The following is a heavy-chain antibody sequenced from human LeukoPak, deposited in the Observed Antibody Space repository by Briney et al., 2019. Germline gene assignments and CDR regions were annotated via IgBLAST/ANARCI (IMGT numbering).Heavy chain of an antibody. V-gene: IGHV6-1*01. CDR3: ARDLQYDYVWGSYRSGFDY. Sequence: SQTLSLTCAISGDSVSSNSAAWNWIRQSPSRGLEWLGRTYYRSKWYNDYAVSVKSRITINPDTSKNQFSLQLNSVTAADTAVYYCARDLQYDYVWGSYRSGFDYWGQGTLVTVSS. CDR1: GDSVSSNSAA. D-gene: IGHD3-16*02. J-gene: IGHJ4*02. CDR2: TYYRSKWYN.